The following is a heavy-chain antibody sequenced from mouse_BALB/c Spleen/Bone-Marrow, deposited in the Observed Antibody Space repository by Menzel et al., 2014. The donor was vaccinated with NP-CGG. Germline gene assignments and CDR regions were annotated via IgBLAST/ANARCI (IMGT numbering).Heavy chain of an antibody. CDR2: ISSGSSTI. D-gene: IGHD3-1*01. V-gene: IGHV5-17*02. CDR3: ARGAARATWFAY. CDR1: GFTFSSFG. Sequence: EVKLQESGGGLVQPGGSRKLSCAASGFTFSSFGMHWVRQAPEKGLEWVAYISSGSSTIYYADTVKGRFTISRGNPKNTLFLQMTSLRSEDTAMYYCARGAARATWFAYWGQGTLVTVSA. J-gene: IGHJ3*01.